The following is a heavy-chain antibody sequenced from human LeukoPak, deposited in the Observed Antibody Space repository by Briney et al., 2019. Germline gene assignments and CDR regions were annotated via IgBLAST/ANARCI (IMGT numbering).Heavy chain of an antibody. CDR3: AKDRTGRDNYFDY. V-gene: IGHV3-33*06. CDR1: GFTFSSYG. J-gene: IGHJ4*02. CDR2: IWYDGSNK. Sequence: PGRSLRLSCAASGFTFSSYGMHWVRQAPGKGLEWVAVIWYDGSNKYYADSVKGRFTISRDNSKNTLYLQMNSLRAEDTAVYYCAKDRTGRDNYFDYWGQGTLVTVSS. D-gene: IGHD3-10*01.